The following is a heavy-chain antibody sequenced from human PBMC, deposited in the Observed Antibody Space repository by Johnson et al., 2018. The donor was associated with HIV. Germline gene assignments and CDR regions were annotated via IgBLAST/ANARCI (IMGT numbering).Heavy chain of an antibody. CDR3: ARAPERRGAFDI. Sequence: EVQVVESGGGVVRPGGSLRLSCAASGFTVDDYGMSWVRQAPGKGLEWVSGINGGGSGTYYADSVKGRFTISRDNAKNSLYLQMNSLRAEETAVYYCARAPERRGAFDIWGQGTVVTVSS. J-gene: IGHJ3*02. CDR1: GFTVDDYG. D-gene: IGHD1-1*01. CDR2: INGGGSGT. V-gene: IGHV3-20*04.